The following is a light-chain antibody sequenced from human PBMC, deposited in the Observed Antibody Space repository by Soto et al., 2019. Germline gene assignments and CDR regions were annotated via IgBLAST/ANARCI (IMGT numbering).Light chain of an antibody. V-gene: IGLV2-23*02. J-gene: IGLJ2*01. Sequence: QSALTQPASVSGSLGQSITISCTGTSRDVGLYDLVSWYQHHPHKAPKVLIYEVTKRPSGISDRFSGSKSGNTASLTISGLQADDEADYYCCSHAGTNTLIFGGGTKLNVL. CDR3: CSHAGTNTLI. CDR2: EVT. CDR1: SRDVGLYDL.